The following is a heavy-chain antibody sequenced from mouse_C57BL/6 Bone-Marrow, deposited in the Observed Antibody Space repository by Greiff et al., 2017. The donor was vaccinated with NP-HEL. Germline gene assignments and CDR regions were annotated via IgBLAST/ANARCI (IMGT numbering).Heavy chain of an antibody. CDR3: AREGGLRRRTYAMDY. CDR1: GFTFSDYS. J-gene: IGHJ4*01. V-gene: IGHV5-16*01. D-gene: IGHD2-4*01. Sequence: EVKLVESEGGLVQPGSSMKLSCTASGFTFSDYSMAWVRQVPEKGLEWVANINYDGSSTYYLDSLKSRFIISSDNAKNILYLQMSSLKSEDTATYYCAREGGLRRRTYAMDYWGQGTSVTVSS. CDR2: INYDGSST.